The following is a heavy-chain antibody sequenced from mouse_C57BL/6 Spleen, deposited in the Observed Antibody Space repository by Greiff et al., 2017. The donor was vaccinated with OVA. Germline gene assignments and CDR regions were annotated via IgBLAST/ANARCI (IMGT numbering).Heavy chain of an antibody. CDR1: GYTFTDYE. V-gene: IGHV1-15*01. CDR3: TKKLRYYAMDY. D-gene: IGHD1-1*01. J-gene: IGHJ4*01. Sequence: VQLVESGAELVRPGASVTLSCKASGYTFTDYEMHWVKQTPVHGLEWIGAIDPETGGTAYNQKFKGKAILTADKSSSTAYMELRSLTSEDSAVYYCTKKLRYYAMDYWGQGTSVTVSS. CDR2: IDPETGGT.